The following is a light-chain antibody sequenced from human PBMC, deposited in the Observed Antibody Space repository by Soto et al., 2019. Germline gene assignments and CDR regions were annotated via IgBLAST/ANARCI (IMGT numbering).Light chain of an antibody. CDR1: SSNIGAGYD. CDR3: QSYDRSLSALYV. CDR2: GNT. V-gene: IGLV1-40*01. Sequence: QSVLTQPPSVSGAPGQRVTISCTGGSSNIGAGYDVHWYQQLPGTAPKLLIYGNTNRPSGVPDRFSGSKSGTSVSLAITGLQAQDEADYSCQSYDRSLSALYVFGTGTKLTVL. J-gene: IGLJ1*01.